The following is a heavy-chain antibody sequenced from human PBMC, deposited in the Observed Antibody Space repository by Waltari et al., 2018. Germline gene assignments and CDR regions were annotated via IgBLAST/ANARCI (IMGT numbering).Heavy chain of an antibody. CDR1: GFTFSSYG. V-gene: IGHV3-30*03. CDR2: ISYDGSNK. J-gene: IGHJ4*02. Sequence: QVQLVESGGGVVQPGRSLRLSCAASGFTFSSYGMHWVRQAPGKGLEWVAVISYDGSNKYYADSVKGRFTISRDNAKNTLYLQMNSLRAEDTAVYYCARVREYGDYDYWGQGTLVTVSS. CDR3: ARVREYGDYDY. D-gene: IGHD4-17*01.